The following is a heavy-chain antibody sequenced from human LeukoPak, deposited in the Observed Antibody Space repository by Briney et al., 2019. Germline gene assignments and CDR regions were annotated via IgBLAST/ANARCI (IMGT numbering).Heavy chain of an antibody. CDR1: GGSTSSYY. J-gene: IGHJ4*02. Sequence: SETLSLTCTVSGGSTSSYYWAWIRQPPGKGLEWIGNIYYSGSTNYNPSLKSRVTISVDTSRIQFSLKLTSVTAADTAVYYCARRVTGSGYRDYWGQGTLVTVSS. CDR2: IYYSGST. D-gene: IGHD3-22*01. V-gene: IGHV4-59*08. CDR3: ARRVTGSGYRDY.